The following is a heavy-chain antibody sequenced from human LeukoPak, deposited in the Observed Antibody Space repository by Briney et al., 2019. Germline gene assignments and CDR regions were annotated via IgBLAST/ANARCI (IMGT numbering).Heavy chain of an antibody. CDR1: GGTFSSYA. Sequence: SVKVSCKASGGTFSSYAISWVRQAPGQGLEWMGGIIPIFGTANYAQKFQGRVTITADESTSTAYMELSSLRSEDTAVYYCARDPYGDYREGWFDRWGQGTLVTVSS. V-gene: IGHV1-69*01. CDR2: IIPIFGTA. CDR3: ARDPYGDYREGWFDR. J-gene: IGHJ5*02. D-gene: IGHD4-17*01.